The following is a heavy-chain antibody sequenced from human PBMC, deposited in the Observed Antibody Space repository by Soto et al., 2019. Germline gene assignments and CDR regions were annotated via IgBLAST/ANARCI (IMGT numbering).Heavy chain of an antibody. CDR3: SRQPQRKGKIGWFDP. CDR2: ISSSSSTI. CDR1: GFTFSSYS. D-gene: IGHD3-10*01. V-gene: IGHV3-48*01. Sequence: EVQLVESGGGLVQPGGSLRLSCAASGFTFSSYSMNWVRQAPGKGLEWVSYISSSSSTIYYADSVKGRFTISRDNAKKPPYLQKDRLKAGDTAVSLCSRQPQRKGKIGWFDPWGQGTLVTVSS. J-gene: IGHJ5*02.